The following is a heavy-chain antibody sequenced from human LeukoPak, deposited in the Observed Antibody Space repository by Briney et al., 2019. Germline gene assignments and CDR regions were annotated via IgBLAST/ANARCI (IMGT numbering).Heavy chain of an antibody. CDR2: IYVTGST. D-gene: IGHD3-3*01. Sequence: SETLSLTCTVSGGSISSGNYYWSWIRQPAGKGLEWIGRIYVTGSTTYNPSLKSRVAISIDTSKNQFSLKLSSVTVTDTAVYYCARKEWVPYYFDYWGQGTQVTVSS. CDR3: ARKEWVPYYFDY. CDR1: GGSISSGNYY. V-gene: IGHV4-61*02. J-gene: IGHJ4*02.